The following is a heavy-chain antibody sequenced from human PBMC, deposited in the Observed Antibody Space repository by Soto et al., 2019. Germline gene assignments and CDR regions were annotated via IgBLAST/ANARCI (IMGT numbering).Heavy chain of an antibody. CDR3: ARLGQVDIVVVPAMDYYYYYGMDV. Sequence: PGESLKISCKGSGYSFTSYWIGWVRQMPGKGLEWMGIIYPGDSDTRYSPSFQGQVTISADKSISTAYLQWSSLKASDTAMYYCARLGQVDIVVVPAMDYYYYYGMDVWGQGTTVTVSS. CDR1: GYSFTSYW. J-gene: IGHJ6*02. CDR2: IYPGDSDT. V-gene: IGHV5-51*01. D-gene: IGHD2-2*01.